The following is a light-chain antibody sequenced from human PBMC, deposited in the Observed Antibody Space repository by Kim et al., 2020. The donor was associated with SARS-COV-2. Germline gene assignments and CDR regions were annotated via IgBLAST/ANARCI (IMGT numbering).Light chain of an antibody. Sequence: EIVLTQSPGTLSLSPGERAALSCRASQKISSSYLAWYQQKPGQAPSLLIYGASSRATGIPVRFSGSGSGTDFTLTISRLEPEDFAVYYCQHYNTTPMYTFGPGTKLEI. J-gene: IGKJ2*01. CDR3: QHYNTTPMYT. CDR2: GAS. CDR1: QKISSSY. V-gene: IGKV3-20*01.